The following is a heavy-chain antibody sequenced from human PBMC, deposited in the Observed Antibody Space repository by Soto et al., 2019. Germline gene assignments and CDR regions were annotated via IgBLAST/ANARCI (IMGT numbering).Heavy chain of an antibody. CDR1: GYSFTSYW. V-gene: IGHV5-10-1*01. J-gene: IGHJ6*02. CDR2: IDPSDSYT. Sequence: PGESLKISCKGSGYSFTSYWISWVRQMPGKGLEWMGRIDPSDSYTNYSPSFQGHVTISADKSISTAYLQWSSLKASDTAMYYCARPLSDSSSWYEDYYYYGMDVWGQGTTVTVSS. CDR3: ARPLSDSSSWYEDYYYYGMDV. D-gene: IGHD6-13*01.